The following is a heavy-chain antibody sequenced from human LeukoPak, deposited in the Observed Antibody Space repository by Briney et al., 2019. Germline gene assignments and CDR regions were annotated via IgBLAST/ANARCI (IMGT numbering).Heavy chain of an antibody. Sequence: PGGSLRLSCAASGFTFSSYRMSWVRQAPGKGLEWVASIKQDGSEKYYVDSVKGRFTISRDNAKNSLYLQMSSLTAEDTAVYYCARSRGFFDYWGQGTLVAASS. CDR3: ARSRGFFDY. J-gene: IGHJ4*02. V-gene: IGHV3-7*01. CDR1: GFTFSSYR. CDR2: IKQDGSEK.